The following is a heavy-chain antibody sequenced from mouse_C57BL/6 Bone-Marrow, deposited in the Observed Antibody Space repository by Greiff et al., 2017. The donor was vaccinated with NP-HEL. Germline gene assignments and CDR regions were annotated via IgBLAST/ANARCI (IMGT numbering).Heavy chain of an antibody. CDR1: GFTFSSYG. Sequence: EVKLVESGGDLVKPGGSLKLSCAASGFTFSSYGMSWVRQTPDKRLEWVATISSGGSYTYYPDSVKGRFTISRDNAKNTLYLQMSRLKSEDTAMYYCARRGSFAMDYWGQGTSVTVSS. V-gene: IGHV5-6*02. CDR3: ARRGSFAMDY. J-gene: IGHJ4*01. CDR2: ISSGGSYT.